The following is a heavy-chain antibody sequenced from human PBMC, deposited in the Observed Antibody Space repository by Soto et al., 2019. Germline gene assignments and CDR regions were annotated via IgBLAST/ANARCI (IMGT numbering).Heavy chain of an antibody. D-gene: IGHD1-20*01. CDR1: GGSLSHYC. V-gene: IGHV4-59*08. CDR2: IYYSGST. Sequence: LETASLTCTVSGGSLSHYCLIWLRPPPGKGLEWSGYIYYSGSTNYNPSLKSRVIISVDTSKNQFSLKLSSVTAADTAVYYCARQMRYNWNYLDYWGQGTLVTVSS. J-gene: IGHJ4*02. CDR3: ARQMRYNWNYLDY.